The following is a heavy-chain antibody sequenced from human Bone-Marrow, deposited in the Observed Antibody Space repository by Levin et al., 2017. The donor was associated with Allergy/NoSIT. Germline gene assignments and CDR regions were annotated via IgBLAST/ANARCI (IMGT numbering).Heavy chain of an antibody. CDR1: GFTLSTYW. D-gene: IGHD3-16*01. Sequence: ASVKVSCAASGFTLSTYWMHWVRQVPGKGLVWVSRINEDGSRIDYADSVKGRFTISRDIAKNTLYLEMNSLRAEDTAVYYCSRDTFGPKDYWGQGTLVTVSS. V-gene: IGHV3-74*01. CDR3: SRDTFGPKDY. CDR2: INEDGSRI. J-gene: IGHJ4*02.